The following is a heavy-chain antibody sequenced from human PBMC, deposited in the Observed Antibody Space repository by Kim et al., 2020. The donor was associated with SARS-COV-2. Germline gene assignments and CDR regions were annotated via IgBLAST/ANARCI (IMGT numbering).Heavy chain of an antibody. V-gene: IGHV4-39*01. CDR2: IYYSGST. CDR3: ARQRGVVPAATLDY. Sequence: SETLSLTCTVSGGSISSSSYYWGWIRQPPGKGLEWIGSIYYSGSTYYNPSLKSRVTISVDTSKNQFSLKLSSVTAADTAVYYCARQRGVVPAATLDYWGQGTLVTVSS. D-gene: IGHD2-2*01. J-gene: IGHJ4*02. CDR1: GGSISSSSYY.